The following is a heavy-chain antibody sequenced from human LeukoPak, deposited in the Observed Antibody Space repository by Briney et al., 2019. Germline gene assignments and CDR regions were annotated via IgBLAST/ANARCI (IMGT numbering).Heavy chain of an antibody. V-gene: IGHV3-53*01. J-gene: IGHJ4*02. CDR2: IYSGGST. Sequence: GGSLRLSWAASGFTVSSNYMSWVRQAPGKGLEWVSVIYSGGSTYYADSVKGRFTISRDNSKNTLYLQMNSLRAEDTAVYYCARGGLYYYGSGSYYLDYWGQGTLVTVSS. D-gene: IGHD3-10*01. CDR3: ARGGLYYYGSGSYYLDY. CDR1: GFTVSSNY.